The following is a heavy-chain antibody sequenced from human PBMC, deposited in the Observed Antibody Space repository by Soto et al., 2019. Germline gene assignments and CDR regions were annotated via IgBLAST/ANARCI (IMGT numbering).Heavy chain of an antibody. D-gene: IGHD6-19*01. Sequence: GGSLRLSCAASGFTFSSYAMHWVRQAPGKGLEWVAVISYDGSNKYYADSVKGRFTISRDNSKNTLYLQMNSLRAEDTAVYYCARGKSSGPLYYFDTWGQGTLVTVSS. CDR2: ISYDGSNK. CDR3: ARGKSSGPLYYFDT. CDR1: GFTFSSYA. J-gene: IGHJ4*02. V-gene: IGHV3-30-3*01.